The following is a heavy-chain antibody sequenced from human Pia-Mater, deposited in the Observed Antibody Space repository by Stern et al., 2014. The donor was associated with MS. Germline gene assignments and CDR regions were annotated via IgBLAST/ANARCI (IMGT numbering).Heavy chain of an antibody. D-gene: IGHD4-11*01. CDR2: IDDTGRT. CDR1: GGSISSSYY. CDR3: VRQVTVRSRFDY. V-gene: IGHV4-39*01. J-gene: IGHJ4*02. Sequence: QVQLQESGPGLVKPSETLSRTCTVSGGSISSSYYWGWIRQSSGKGLEWIGSIDDTGRTFYNPSLKSRVTISVDTSNNQFPLKLSSVTAADTAVYYCVRQVTVRSRFDYWGQGTLVTVSS.